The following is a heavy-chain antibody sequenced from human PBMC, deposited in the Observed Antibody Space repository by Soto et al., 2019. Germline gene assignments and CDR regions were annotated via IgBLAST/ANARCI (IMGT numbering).Heavy chain of an antibody. Sequence: GGSLRLSCAASGFTFSSYSMNWVRQAPGKGLEWVSYISSSSSTIYYADSVKGRFTISRDNAKNSLYLQMNSLRDEDTAVYYCARDLARAVPAAISGRFDPWGQGTLVTVSS. CDR1: GFTFSSYS. D-gene: IGHD2-2*01. J-gene: IGHJ5*02. CDR2: ISSSSSTI. CDR3: ARDLARAVPAAISGRFDP. V-gene: IGHV3-48*02.